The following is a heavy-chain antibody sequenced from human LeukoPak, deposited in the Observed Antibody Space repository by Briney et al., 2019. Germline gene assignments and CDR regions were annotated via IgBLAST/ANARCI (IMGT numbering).Heavy chain of an antibody. CDR2: IYPNSGGT. CDR1: GYTFTGYY. Sequence: ASVKVSCKASGYTFTGYYMHWVRQAPGQGLEWMGWIYPNSGGTKYAQKFQDRVTMTRDTSISTAYMELSRLRSDDTAVYYCARSRGLDYYGSGSYSDSYYYYMDFWGKGTTVTIPS. D-gene: IGHD3-10*01. J-gene: IGHJ6*03. V-gene: IGHV1-2*02. CDR3: ARSRGLDYYGSGSYSDSYYYYMDF.